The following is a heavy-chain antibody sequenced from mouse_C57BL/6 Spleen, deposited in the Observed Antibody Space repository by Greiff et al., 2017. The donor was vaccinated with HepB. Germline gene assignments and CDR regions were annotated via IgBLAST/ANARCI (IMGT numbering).Heavy chain of an antibody. CDR3: ASPLLSGYAMDY. Sequence: VQLQQSGPGLVQPSQSLSITCTVSGFSLTSYGVHWVRQSPGKGLEWLGVIWSGGSTDYNAAFISRLSISKDNSKSQVFFKMNSLQDDDTAIYYCASPLLSGYAMDYWGQGTSVTVSS. CDR2: IWSGGST. V-gene: IGHV2-2*01. D-gene: IGHD2-1*01. J-gene: IGHJ4*01. CDR1: GFSLTSYG.